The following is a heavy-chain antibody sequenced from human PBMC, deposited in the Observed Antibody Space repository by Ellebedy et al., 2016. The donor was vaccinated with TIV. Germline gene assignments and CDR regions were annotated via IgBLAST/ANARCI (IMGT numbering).Heavy chain of an antibody. J-gene: IGHJ4*02. V-gene: IGHV4-39*01. CDR3: ARPVSSWYSGFDY. D-gene: IGHD6-13*01. CDR2: IYYGGNT. Sequence: GSLRLSCTVSGGSISSSSYHWAWIRQPPGRGLEWIGSIYYGGNTYYNPSLKSRVSISVDTSKNQSSLKLSSVTAADTAVYYCARPVSSWYSGFDYWGQGALVTVSS. CDR1: GGSISSSSYH.